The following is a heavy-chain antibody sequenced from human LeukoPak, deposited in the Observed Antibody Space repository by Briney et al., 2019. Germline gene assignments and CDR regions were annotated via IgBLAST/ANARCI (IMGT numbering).Heavy chain of an antibody. Sequence: SETLSLTCAVYGGSFSGYYWSWIRQPPGKGLEWIGEINHRGSTNYNPSLKSRVTISVDTSRHRFSLELSSVTAADTAVYYCARVGYSGGDCYPFDYWGQGTLTTISS. CDR1: GGSFSGYY. CDR3: ARVGYSGGDCYPFDY. V-gene: IGHV4-34*01. J-gene: IGHJ4*02. D-gene: IGHD2-21*02. CDR2: INHRGST.